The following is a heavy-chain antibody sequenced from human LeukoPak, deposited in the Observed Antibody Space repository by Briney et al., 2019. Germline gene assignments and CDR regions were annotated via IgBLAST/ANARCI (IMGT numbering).Heavy chain of an antibody. V-gene: IGHV4-34*01. CDR1: GGSFSGYY. Sequence: SETLSLTCAVYGGSFSGYYWSWIRQPPGKGPEWIGEINHSGSTNYNPSLKSRVTISVDTSKNQFSLKLSSVTAADTAVYYCARVPYDFWSGYTKNWFDPWGQGTLVTVSS. J-gene: IGHJ5*02. CDR3: ARVPYDFWSGYTKNWFDP. D-gene: IGHD3-3*01. CDR2: INHSGST.